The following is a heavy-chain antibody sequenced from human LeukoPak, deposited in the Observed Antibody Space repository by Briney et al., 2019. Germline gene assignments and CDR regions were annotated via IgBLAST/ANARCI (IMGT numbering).Heavy chain of an antibody. D-gene: IGHD2/OR15-2a*01. V-gene: IGHV1-18*01. CDR1: GGTFSSYG. J-gene: IGHJ6*02. CDR3: ARAAPFEGYYYYGMDV. Sequence: ASVKVSCKASGGTFSSYGISWVRQAPGQGLEWMGWISAYNGNTNYAQKLQGRVTMTTDTSTSTAYMELRSLRSDDTAVYYCARAAPFEGYYYYGMDVWGQGTTVTVSS. CDR2: ISAYNGNT.